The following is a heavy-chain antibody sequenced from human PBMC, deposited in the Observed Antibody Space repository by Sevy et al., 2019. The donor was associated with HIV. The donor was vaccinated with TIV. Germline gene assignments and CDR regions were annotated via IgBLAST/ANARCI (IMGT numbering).Heavy chain of an antibody. CDR1: GFSFSGFG. V-gene: IGHV3-66*01. D-gene: IGHD5-18*01. CDR3: ARGKSGYGYALNY. J-gene: IGHJ4*02. Sequence: GGSLRLSCVGSGFSFSGFGLHWVRQAPGKGLEGVSVIHSDDTTYHADSVKDRFTISRDNFKNTLYLHMSSLRAEDTAVYYCARGKSGYGYALNYWGQGTLVTVSS. CDR2: IHSDDTT.